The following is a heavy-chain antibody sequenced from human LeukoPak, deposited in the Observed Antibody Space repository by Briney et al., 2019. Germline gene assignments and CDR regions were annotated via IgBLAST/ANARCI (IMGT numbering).Heavy chain of an antibody. CDR2: VDPEDGET. CDR3: ATVDIVATIRGWFDP. Sequence: ATVKISCKVSGYTFTDYYMHWVQQAPGKGLEWMGPVDPEDGETIYAEKFQGRVTITADTSTDTAYMELGSLRSEDTAVYYCATVDIVATIRGWFDPWGQGTLVTVSS. D-gene: IGHD5-12*01. CDR1: GYTFTDYY. J-gene: IGHJ5*02. V-gene: IGHV1-69-2*01.